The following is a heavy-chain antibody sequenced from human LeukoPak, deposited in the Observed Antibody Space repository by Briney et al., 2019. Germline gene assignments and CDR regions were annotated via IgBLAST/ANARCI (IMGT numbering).Heavy chain of an antibody. V-gene: IGHV1-58*01. CDR1: GFTFTRSA. CDR2: VVVGSGNT. J-gene: IGHJ3*02. D-gene: IGHD1-26*01. CDR3: AAVPLGATGDAFDI. Sequence: SVKVSCKASGFTFTRSAVQWVRQARGQRLEWIGWVVVGSGNTNYAQKFQERVTITRDMSTSTAYMELSSLRSEDTAVYYCAAVPLGATGDAFDIWGQGTMVTVSS.